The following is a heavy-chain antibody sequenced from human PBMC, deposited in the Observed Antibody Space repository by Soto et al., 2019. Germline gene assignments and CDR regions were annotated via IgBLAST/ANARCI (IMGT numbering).Heavy chain of an antibody. D-gene: IGHD3-16*01. CDR3: AREFRLGAVCTVGFDY. CDR1: GFTFSSYH. Sequence: GGSLRLSCAASGFTFSSYHMSWVRQAPGKGLEWVSAISSGGNTYYADSVKGRFTIFRDNSNNMMYLQLKSLRADDTAVYYCAREFRLGAVCTVGFDYWGQGTLVTVSS. J-gene: IGHJ4*02. V-gene: IGHV3-23*01. CDR2: ISSGGNT.